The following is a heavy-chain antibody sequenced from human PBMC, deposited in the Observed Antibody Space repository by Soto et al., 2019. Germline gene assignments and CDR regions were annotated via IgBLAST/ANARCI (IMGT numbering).Heavy chain of an antibody. CDR1: GGSISSSSYY. V-gene: IGHV4-39*02. D-gene: IGHD4-17*01. CDR3: ARDSPGYGDYVLFDP. CDR2: IYYSGST. Sequence: SETLSLTCTVSGGSISSSSYYWGWIRQPPGKGLEWIGSIYYSGSTYFNPSLKSRVTISVDTSKNQFSLKLSSVTAADTAVYYCARDSPGYGDYVLFDPWGQGTLVTVSS. J-gene: IGHJ5*02.